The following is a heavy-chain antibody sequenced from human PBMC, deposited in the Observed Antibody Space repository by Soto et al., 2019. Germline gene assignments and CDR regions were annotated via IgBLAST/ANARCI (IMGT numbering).Heavy chain of an antibody. CDR3: ARGATIFGVVISGWFDP. D-gene: IGHD3-3*01. Sequence: SETLSLTCSVSGGSTSSSSYYGGWIRQPPGKGLEWIGSIYYSGSTYYNPSLKSRVTISVDTSKNQFSLKLSSVTAADTAVYYCARGATIFGVVISGWFDPWGQGTLVTVS. CDR1: GGSTSSSSYY. CDR2: IYYSGST. V-gene: IGHV4-39*01. J-gene: IGHJ5*02.